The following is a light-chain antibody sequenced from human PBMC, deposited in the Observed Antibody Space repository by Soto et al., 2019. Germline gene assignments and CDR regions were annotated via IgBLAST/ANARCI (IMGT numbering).Light chain of an antibody. CDR1: SSYIGGYNY. J-gene: IGLJ1*01. V-gene: IGLV2-14*01. CDR2: DVS. Sequence: QSVLTQPASVSGSPGQSITISCTETSSYIGGYNYVSWYQQHPGKAPKVMIYDVSNRPSGVSNRLSGSKSGNTASLTISGLQAEDEADYYCSSYTSSSTYVFGTGTKVTVL. CDR3: SSYTSSSTYV.